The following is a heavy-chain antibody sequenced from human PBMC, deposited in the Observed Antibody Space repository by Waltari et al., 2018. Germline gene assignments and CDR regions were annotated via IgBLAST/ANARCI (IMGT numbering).Heavy chain of an antibody. CDR1: GFTFSNAW. D-gene: IGHD6-13*01. V-gene: IGHV3-15*07. CDR3: TTDLGIAAAGTNLIDY. J-gene: IGHJ4*02. CDR2: IKRKTDGGTT. Sequence: EVQLVESGGGLVKPGGSLRLSCAASGFTFSNAWMNWVRQAPGKGLEWVGRIKRKTDGGTTDYAAPVKGRFTISRDDPKNTLYLQMNSLKTEDTAVYYCTTDLGIAAAGTNLIDYWGQGTLVTVSS.